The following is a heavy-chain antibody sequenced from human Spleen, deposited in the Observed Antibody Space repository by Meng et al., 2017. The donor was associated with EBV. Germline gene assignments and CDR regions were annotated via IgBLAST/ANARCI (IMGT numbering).Heavy chain of an antibody. Sequence: QVQLVESGPGLVKPSGTLSLTCTVSGGSVSRDPYYWTWIRQPPGKGLEWVDYIYYSGSTNYNPSLRNRVTISMDASKNQFSLKLSSVTAADTAVYYCARGALFGYFDYWGQGALVTVSS. J-gene: IGHJ4*02. D-gene: IGHD3-3*01. CDR2: IYYSGST. CDR3: ARGALFGYFDY. CDR1: GGSVSRDPYY. V-gene: IGHV4-61*01.